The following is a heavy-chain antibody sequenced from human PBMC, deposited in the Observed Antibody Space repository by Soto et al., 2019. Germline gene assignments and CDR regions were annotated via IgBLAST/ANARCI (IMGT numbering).Heavy chain of an antibody. J-gene: IGHJ4*02. Sequence: PGGSLRLSCAASGFTFSSYAMSWVRQAPGKGLEWVSVIYSGGSTYYADSVKGRFTISRDNSKNTLYLQMNSPRAEDTAVFYCAKGTLGRCSGSTCYPFDSWGQGILVTVSS. D-gene: IGHD2-15*01. V-gene: IGHV3-23*03. CDR2: IYSGGST. CDR3: AKGTLGRCSGSTCYPFDS. CDR1: GFTFSSYA.